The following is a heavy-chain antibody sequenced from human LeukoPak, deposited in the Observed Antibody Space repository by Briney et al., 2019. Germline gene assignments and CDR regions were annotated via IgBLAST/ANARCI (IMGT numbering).Heavy chain of an antibody. V-gene: IGHV3-23*01. D-gene: IGHD4-17*01. CDR3: AKDSRGDYVYVCDY. CDR2: ISGSGGST. CDR1: GFTFSSYG. Sequence: GGSLRLSCAASGFTFSSYGMSWVRQAPGKGLEWVSAISGSGGSTYYADSVKGRFTISRDNSKNTLYLQMNSLRAEDTAVYYCAKDSRGDYVYVCDYWGQGTLVTVSS. J-gene: IGHJ4*02.